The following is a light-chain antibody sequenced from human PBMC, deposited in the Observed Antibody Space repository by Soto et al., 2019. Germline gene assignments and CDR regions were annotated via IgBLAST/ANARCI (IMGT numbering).Light chain of an antibody. CDR3: CSYGGSSTLV. J-gene: IGLJ3*02. CDR1: SSDVGNYNL. CDR2: EVY. V-gene: IGLV2-23*02. Sequence: QSALTQPASVSGSPGQSITISCTGTSSDVGNYNLVSWFQQFPGKAPKVLIYEVYKRPSGVSNRFSGSKSAYTASLTISGLQAEDEADYYCCSYGGSSTLVFGGGTKLTVL.